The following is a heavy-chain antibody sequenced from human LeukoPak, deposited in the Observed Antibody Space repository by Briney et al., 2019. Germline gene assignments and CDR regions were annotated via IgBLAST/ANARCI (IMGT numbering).Heavy chain of an antibody. D-gene: IGHD6-13*01. J-gene: IGHJ5*02. Sequence: ASVKVSCKASGYTFTSYDINWVRQATGQGLEWMGWMNPNSGNTGYAQKFQGRVTMTRNTSKSTAYMELSSLRSEDTAVYYCARGGGRQLFNNWFDPWGQGTLVTVSS. V-gene: IGHV1-8*01. CDR1: GYTFTSYD. CDR2: MNPNSGNT. CDR3: ARGGGRQLFNNWFDP.